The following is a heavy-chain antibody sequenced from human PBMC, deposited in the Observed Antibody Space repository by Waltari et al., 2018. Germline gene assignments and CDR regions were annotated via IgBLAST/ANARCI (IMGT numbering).Heavy chain of an antibody. J-gene: IGHJ6*03. D-gene: IGHD1-1*01. Sequence: QVQLQQWGAGLLKPSETLSLTCAVYGGSFSGYYWSWIRQPPGKGLEWIGEINHSGSTNYNPSLKSRVTISVDTSKNQFSLKLSSVTAADTAVYYCATDLQYYYYMDVWGKGTTVTVSS. CDR1: GGSFSGYY. V-gene: IGHV4-34*01. CDR3: ATDLQYYYYMDV. CDR2: INHSGST.